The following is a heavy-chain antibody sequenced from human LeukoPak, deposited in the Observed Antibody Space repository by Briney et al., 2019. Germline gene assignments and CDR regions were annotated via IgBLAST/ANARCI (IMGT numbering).Heavy chain of an antibody. D-gene: IGHD3-10*01. CDR3: SKSPQYYYGSGSYSQLYYFDY. V-gene: IGHV3-23*01. J-gene: IGHJ4*02. CDR2: ISGSGGST. CDR1: GFTFSSYA. Sequence: GGSLRLSCAASGFTFSSYAMSWVRQAPGKGLEWVSAISGSGGSTYYADSVKGRFTISRDNSKNTLYLQMNSLRAEDTAVYYCSKSPQYYYGSGSYSQLYYFDYWGQGTLVTVSS.